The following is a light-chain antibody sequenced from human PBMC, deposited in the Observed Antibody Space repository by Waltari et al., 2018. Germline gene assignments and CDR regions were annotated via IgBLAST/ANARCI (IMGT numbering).Light chain of an antibody. V-gene: IGKV4-1*01. Sequence: DIVMTQSPGSLAVSLGERATINCRSSRRIFYSYRYKDYLAWYQQSPGQPPRLIISWATTRESGVPDRFIGSGSETDFTLTISSLQAEDLATYFCQQADSFPYTFGQGTKLEIE. CDR2: WAT. CDR3: QQADSFPYT. CDR1: RRIFYSYRYKDY. J-gene: IGKJ2*01.